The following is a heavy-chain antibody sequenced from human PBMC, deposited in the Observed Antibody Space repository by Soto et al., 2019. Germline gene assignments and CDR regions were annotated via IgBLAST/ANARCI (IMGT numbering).Heavy chain of an antibody. Sequence: QVQLVQSGAEVKKPGASVKVSCKASGYTFTSYYMHWVRQAPGQGLEWMGIINPSGGSTSYAQKIHGRVTMTRDTSTSTVYMELSSLRSEDTAVYYCARGSLHDAFDIWGQGTMVTVSS. V-gene: IGHV1-46*01. J-gene: IGHJ3*02. CDR2: INPSGGST. CDR1: GYTFTSYY. CDR3: ARGSLHDAFDI.